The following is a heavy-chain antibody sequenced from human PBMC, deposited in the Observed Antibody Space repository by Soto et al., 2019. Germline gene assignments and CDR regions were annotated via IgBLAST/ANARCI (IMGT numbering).Heavy chain of an antibody. D-gene: IGHD5-12*01. CDR3: TRGGGYSGYDPFDY. CDR1: GFSFSIFW. V-gene: IGHV3-74*01. Sequence: EVQLVESGGDLVQPGGSLRLSCAASGFSFSIFWMHWVRQAPGKGLVWVSSINGGGSSADYADSVKGRFTFSRDNAKNTVYLQMNSLRAEDTAVYYCTRGGGYSGYDPFDYWGQGTLVTVPS. J-gene: IGHJ4*02. CDR2: INGGGSSA.